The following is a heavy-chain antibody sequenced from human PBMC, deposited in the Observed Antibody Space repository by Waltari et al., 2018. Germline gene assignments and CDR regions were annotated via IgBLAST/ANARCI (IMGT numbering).Heavy chain of an antibody. Sequence: QVQLVQSGAEVKKPGSSVKVSCKASGGTFSSYAISWVRQAPGQGLEWMGGIIPIFGTANYAQKFQGRVTITADESTSTAYMELNSLRAEDTALYYCAKGGGYSGYGLVDYWGQGTLVTVSS. CDR3: AKGGGYSGYGLVDY. J-gene: IGHJ4*02. CDR1: GGTFSSYA. CDR2: IIPIFGTA. D-gene: IGHD5-12*01. V-gene: IGHV1-69*01.